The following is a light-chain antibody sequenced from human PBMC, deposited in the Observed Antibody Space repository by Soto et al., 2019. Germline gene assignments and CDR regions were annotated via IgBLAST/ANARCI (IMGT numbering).Light chain of an antibody. CDR3: QQYETLPT. CDR2: DAS. V-gene: IGKV1-33*01. CDR1: QDISKY. Sequence: DIQMTQSPSSLSASVGDRVTITCQASQDISKYLNWYQQKPGKAPKLLIYDASTLERGVPSRFSGSGSGTDFTFTVSSLQPEDVATYYCQQYETLPTFGQGTKLEIK. J-gene: IGKJ2*01.